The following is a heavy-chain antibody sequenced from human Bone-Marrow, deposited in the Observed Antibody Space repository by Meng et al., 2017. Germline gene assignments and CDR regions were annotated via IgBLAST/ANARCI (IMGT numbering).Heavy chain of an antibody. CDR3: AIGPGYSSGWYGNSFDY. CDR2: RYYSGAT. D-gene: IGHD6-19*01. J-gene: IGHJ4*02. Sequence: SETLSLTCSVSDGSVRGAYWSWIRQPPGKGLEWIGDRYYSGATNYNPSLKSRVTISVDTSKNQFSLKLSSVTAADTAVYYCAIGPGYSSGWYGNSFDYWGQGTLVTVSS. CDR1: DGSVRGAY. V-gene: IGHV4-59*02.